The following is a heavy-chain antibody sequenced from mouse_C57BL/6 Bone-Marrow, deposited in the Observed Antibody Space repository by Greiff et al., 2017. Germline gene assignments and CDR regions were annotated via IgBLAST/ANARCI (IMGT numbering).Heavy chain of an antibody. CDR2: IDPETGGT. D-gene: IGHD1-1*01. V-gene: IGHV1-15*01. Sequence: QESGAELVRPGASVTLSCKASGYTFTDYEMHWVKQTPVHGLEWIGAIDPETGGTAYNQKFKGKAILTADKSSSTAYMELRSLTSEDSAVYYCTRRIYYYGSSYRAMDYWGQGTSVTVSS. CDR1: GYTFTDYE. CDR3: TRRIYYYGSSYRAMDY. J-gene: IGHJ4*01.